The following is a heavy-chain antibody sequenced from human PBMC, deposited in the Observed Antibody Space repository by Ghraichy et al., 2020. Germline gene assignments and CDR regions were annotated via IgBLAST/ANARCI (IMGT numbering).Heavy chain of an antibody. CDR3: ARQGPYSSSWPTTPFDY. V-gene: IGHV4-38-2*02. Sequence: SETLSLTCTVSGYSISSGYWWGWIRQPPGKGLEWIGNLYPSGTTYYNPSLKDRVTISSDTSKNQFSLKLSSVTAADTAVYYCARQGPYSSSWPTTPFDYWGQGTLVTVSS. CDR1: GYSISSGYW. J-gene: IGHJ4*02. D-gene: IGHD6-13*01. CDR2: LYPSGTT.